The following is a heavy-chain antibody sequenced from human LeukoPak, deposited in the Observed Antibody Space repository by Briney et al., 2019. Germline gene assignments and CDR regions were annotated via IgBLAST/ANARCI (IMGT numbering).Heavy chain of an antibody. V-gene: IGHV4-59*08. CDR3: ARGGWHRDF. Sequence: PSETLSLTCTVSGGSMSTYYWSWIRQPPGKRLELIGYIHYSGSTNYNPSLKSRVTISIDSSTNQFSLNLTSVTAADTAIYYCARGGWHRDFWGQGTLVTVSS. CDR2: IHYSGST. D-gene: IGHD6-19*01. CDR1: GGSMSTYY. J-gene: IGHJ4*02.